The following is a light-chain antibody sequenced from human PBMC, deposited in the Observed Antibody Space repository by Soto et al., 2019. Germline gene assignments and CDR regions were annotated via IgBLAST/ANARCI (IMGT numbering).Light chain of an antibody. CDR2: DAS. CDR3: QQYGSSIT. V-gene: IGKV3D-15*01. J-gene: IGKJ5*01. CDR1: QSVSSN. Sequence: EIVMTQSPATLSVSPGERATLSCRASQSVSSNLAWYQQKPGQAPRLLIYDASTRATATPERFSGSGSGTDFTLTISSLEPEDFAVYYCQQYGSSITFGQGTRLEIK.